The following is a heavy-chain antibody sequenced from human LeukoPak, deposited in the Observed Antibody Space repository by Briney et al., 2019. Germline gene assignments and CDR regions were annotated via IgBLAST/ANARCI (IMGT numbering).Heavy chain of an antibody. V-gene: IGHV3-74*01. CDR2: INTDGSST. J-gene: IGHJ1*01. CDR3: ARDSADCSGNNCYSAEYFHH. Sequence: PGGSLRLSCAASGFTFSSYWMHWVRQAPGKGLVWVSRINTDGSSTSYADSVKGRFTISRDNAKNTLYLQMNSLRAEDTAVYYCARDSADCSGNNCYSAEYFHHWGQGTLVTVSS. CDR1: GFTFSSYW. D-gene: IGHD2-15*01.